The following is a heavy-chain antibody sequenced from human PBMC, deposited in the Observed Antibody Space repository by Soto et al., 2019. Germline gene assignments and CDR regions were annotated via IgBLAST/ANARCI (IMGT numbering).Heavy chain of an antibody. Sequence: QVQLVESGGGVVQPGRSLRLSCAASGFTFSSYAMHWVRQAPGKGLEWVAVISYDGSNKYYADSVKGRFTISRDNSKNTRYLQMNSRRAEDTAVYYCARDEIRFSWAYGMDVWGQGTTVSVSS. V-gene: IGHV3-30-3*01. CDR2: ISYDGSNK. CDR1: GFTFSSYA. CDR3: ARDEIRFSWAYGMDV. J-gene: IGHJ6*02. D-gene: IGHD3-3*01.